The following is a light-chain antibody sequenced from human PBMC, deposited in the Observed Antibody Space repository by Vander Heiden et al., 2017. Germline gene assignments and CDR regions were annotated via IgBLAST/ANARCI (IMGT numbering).Light chain of an antibody. CDR3: QQDCSSPLT. V-gene: IGKV3-20*01. CDR1: QSDSSSY. CDR2: GAS. Sequence: EIVLTQSPGTLSLSPGERATLSCRASQSDSSSYLAWYQQKPGQAPRLLIYGASSRATGIPDRFSGSGSGTDFTLTISRLEPEDFAVYYCQQDCSSPLTFGGGTKVEIK. J-gene: IGKJ4*01.